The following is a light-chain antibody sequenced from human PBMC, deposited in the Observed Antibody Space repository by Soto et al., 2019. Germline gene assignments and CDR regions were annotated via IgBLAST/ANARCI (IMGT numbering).Light chain of an antibody. V-gene: IGKV3-11*01. CDR3: QRRSGPIT. Sequence: EIVLTQSPATLSLSPGERATLSCRASQSVNSYVAWYQQKPGQAPRLLIYDASNRATGIPARFSGSGSGTDFPLTISGLEPEDFVFYYWQRRSGPITLGQGTGLEIK. CDR2: DAS. CDR1: QSVNSY. J-gene: IGKJ5*01.